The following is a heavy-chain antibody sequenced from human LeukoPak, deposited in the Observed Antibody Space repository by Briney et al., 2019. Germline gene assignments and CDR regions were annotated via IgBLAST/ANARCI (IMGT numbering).Heavy chain of an antibody. J-gene: IGHJ4*02. V-gene: IGHV3-23*01. CDR1: GSIFNNYG. D-gene: IGHD3-22*01. CDR3: AKGSSGYFFDL. Sequence: GGSLSLSCAASGSIFNNYGLAWVGKPPGKGRKWVSAISNDGGGTTYADFVKGRFSVSRDNSKNTLFLQMNSLRAEDTALYYCAKGSSGYFFDLWGQGTLVTISS. CDR2: ISNDGGGT.